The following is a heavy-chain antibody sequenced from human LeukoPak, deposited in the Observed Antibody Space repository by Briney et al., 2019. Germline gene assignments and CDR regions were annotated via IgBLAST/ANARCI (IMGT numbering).Heavy chain of an antibody. J-gene: IGHJ4*02. CDR1: GGSISSYY. CDR2: IYYTGST. V-gene: IGHV4-59*08. Sequence: SETLSLTCTVSGGSISSYYWSWIRQPPGKGLEWIGYIYYTGSTNYNPSLKSRVTMSVDTSKNQFSLKLSSVTAADTAVYYCARVANAGTPAHIDYWGQGTLVTVSS. CDR3: ARVANAGTPAHIDY. D-gene: IGHD6-13*01.